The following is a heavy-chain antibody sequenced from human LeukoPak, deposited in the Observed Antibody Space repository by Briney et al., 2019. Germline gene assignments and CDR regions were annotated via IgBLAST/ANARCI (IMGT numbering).Heavy chain of an antibody. CDR3: ATGLVSAYEY. D-gene: IGHD2-21*01. V-gene: IGHV3-74*01. J-gene: IGHJ4*02. CDR2: IHSDGINT. CDR1: GLTFTNYW. Sequence: GGSLRLSCAASGLTFTNYWMHRVRQAPGKGLVWVSRIHSDGINTVYADSVKGRFTISRDNAKNMLYLQMHSLRVEDTALYYCATGLVSAYEYWGQGTPVTVSS.